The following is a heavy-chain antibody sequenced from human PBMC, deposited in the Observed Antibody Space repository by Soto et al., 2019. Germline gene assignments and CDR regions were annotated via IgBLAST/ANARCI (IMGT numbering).Heavy chain of an antibody. V-gene: IGHV4-31*03. D-gene: IGHD5-12*01. Sequence: SETLSLTCTVSGGSISSGGYYWSWIRQQPGKGLEWIGYIYYSGSTYYNPPLKSRVSISVDTSKNQFSLKLSSVTAADTAVYYCARVYADIVATIVYWFDPWGQGTLVTVSS. CDR2: IYYSGST. CDR1: GGSISSGGYY. CDR3: ARVYADIVATIVYWFDP. J-gene: IGHJ5*02.